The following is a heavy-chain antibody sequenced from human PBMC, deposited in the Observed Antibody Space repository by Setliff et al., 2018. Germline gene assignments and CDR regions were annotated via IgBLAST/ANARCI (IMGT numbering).Heavy chain of an antibody. CDR3: ARSGGGYDFWSGYLVSHYYYYYYMDV. J-gene: IGHJ6*03. CDR2: MNPNSGNT. V-gene: IGHV1-8*03. D-gene: IGHD3-3*01. CDR1: GYAFTTYH. Sequence: ASVKVSCKTSGYAFTTYHMHWVRQAPGQGLEWMGWMNPNSGNTGYAQKFQGRVTITRNTSISTAYMELSSLRSEDTAVYYCARSGGGYDFWSGYLVSHYYYYYYMDVWGKGTTVTVSS.